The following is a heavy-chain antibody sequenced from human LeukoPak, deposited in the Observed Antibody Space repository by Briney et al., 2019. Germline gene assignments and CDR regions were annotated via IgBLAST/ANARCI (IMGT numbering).Heavy chain of an antibody. CDR3: ARSQIAVAGTNWFDP. Sequence: KASETLSLTCSVSGVSISRGGYYGSWIRPHPGRGREWMGYIYYSGSTYYNPSLKSLVTISVDTSKKQFSLKLSSVTAADAAVYYWARSQIAVAGTNWFDPWGQGTLVTVSS. CDR1: GVSISRGGYY. V-gene: IGHV4-31*01. CDR2: IYYSGST. D-gene: IGHD6-19*01. J-gene: IGHJ5*02.